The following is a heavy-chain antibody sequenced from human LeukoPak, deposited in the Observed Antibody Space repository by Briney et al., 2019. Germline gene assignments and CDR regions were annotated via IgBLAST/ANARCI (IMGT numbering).Heavy chain of an antibody. D-gene: IGHD3-10*01. J-gene: IGHJ5*02. CDR2: ISGSGGST. CDR1: GFTFSSYG. V-gene: IGHV3-23*01. Sequence: GGSLRLSCAASGFTFSSYGMSWVRQAPGKGLEWVSAISGSGGSTYYADSVKGRFTISRDNSKNTLYLQMNSLRAEDTAVYYCAKDEVAMVRGVPNWFDPWGQGTLATVSS. CDR3: AKDEVAMVRGVPNWFDP.